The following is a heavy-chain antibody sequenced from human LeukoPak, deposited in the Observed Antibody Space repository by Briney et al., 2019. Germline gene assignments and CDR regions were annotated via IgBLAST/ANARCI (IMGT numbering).Heavy chain of an antibody. Sequence: GGSLRLSCAASGFTFSSYAMSWVRQAPGKGLEWVSAISGSGGTTYYADSVRGRFTISRDNSKNTLYLQMNSLRAEDTAVYYCARLDRSSWYNDYWGQGTLVTVSS. V-gene: IGHV3-23*01. CDR1: GFTFSSYA. CDR2: ISGSGGTT. D-gene: IGHD6-13*01. J-gene: IGHJ4*02. CDR3: ARLDRSSWYNDY.